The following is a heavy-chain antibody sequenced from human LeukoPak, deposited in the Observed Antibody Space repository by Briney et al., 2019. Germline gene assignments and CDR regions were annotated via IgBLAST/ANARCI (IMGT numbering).Heavy chain of an antibody. J-gene: IGHJ4*02. Sequence: PAGGSLRLSCAASGFTFSSYWMNWVRQAPGKGLEWGSYISGSSSTIYYADSVKGRFTISRDNGKNTLYLQMNSLRAEDTAVYYCARGSTYYDSSGQVPFDYWGQGTLVTVSS. D-gene: IGHD3-22*01. CDR2: ISGSSSTI. V-gene: IGHV3-48*01. CDR1: GFTFSSYW. CDR3: ARGSTYYDSSGQVPFDY.